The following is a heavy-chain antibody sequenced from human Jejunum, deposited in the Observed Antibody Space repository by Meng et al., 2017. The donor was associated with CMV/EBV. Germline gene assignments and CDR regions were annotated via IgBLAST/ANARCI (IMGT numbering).Heavy chain of an antibody. CDR3: ARESGSYYWFDP. CDR1: AGSISGYY. J-gene: IGHJ5*02. Sequence: VQLQESGPGLLKSSEPLSLTCFVSAGSISGYYWSWIRQPAGKGLEWIGRIYTSGSTHYNPSLKSRLTMSVDLSNNQISLKLRSVTAADTAVYYCARESGSYYWFDPWGQGTLVTVSS. CDR2: IYTSGST. D-gene: IGHD1-26*01. V-gene: IGHV4-4*07.